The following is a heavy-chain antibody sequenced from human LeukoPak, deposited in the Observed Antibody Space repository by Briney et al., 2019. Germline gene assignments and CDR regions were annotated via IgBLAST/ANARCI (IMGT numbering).Heavy chain of an antibody. D-gene: IGHD5-18*01. J-gene: IGHJ4*02. Sequence: GGSLRLSCAASGFTFSSYAMSWVRQAPGKGLEWVSTISGSGGSTYYADSVKGRFTISRDNSKNTLHLQMNSLRAEDTAVYYCANIQRGCSYGYREDFDYWGQGTLVTVSS. V-gene: IGHV3-23*01. CDR1: GFTFSSYA. CDR2: ISGSGGST. CDR3: ANIQRGCSYGYREDFDY.